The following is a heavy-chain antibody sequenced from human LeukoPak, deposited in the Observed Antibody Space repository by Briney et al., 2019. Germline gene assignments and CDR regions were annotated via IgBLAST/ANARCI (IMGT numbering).Heavy chain of an antibody. CDR2: MNPNSGNT. Sequence: ASVKVSCKASGYTFTSYDINWVRQATGQGLEWMGWMNPNSGNTGYAQKFQGRVTMTRNTSISTAYMELSSLRSDDTAVYYCAREVGDTAVASALAYWGQGTLVTVSS. CDR1: GYTFTSYD. CDR3: AREVGDTAVASALAY. V-gene: IGHV1-8*01. J-gene: IGHJ4*02. D-gene: IGHD5-18*01.